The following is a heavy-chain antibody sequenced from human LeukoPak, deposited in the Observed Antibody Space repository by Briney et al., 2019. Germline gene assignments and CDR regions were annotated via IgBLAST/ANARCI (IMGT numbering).Heavy chain of an antibody. J-gene: IGHJ4*02. V-gene: IGHV3-7*01. CDR1: GFTFRSYD. Sequence: GGSLRLSCAASGFTFRSYDMNWVRQAPGKGLEWVANIKQDGSEKYYVDSVKGRFTISRDNAKNSLYLQMNSLRAEDTAVYYCARGKGSGSPYWGQGTLVTVSS. D-gene: IGHD3-10*01. CDR3: ARGKGSGSPY. CDR2: IKQDGSEK.